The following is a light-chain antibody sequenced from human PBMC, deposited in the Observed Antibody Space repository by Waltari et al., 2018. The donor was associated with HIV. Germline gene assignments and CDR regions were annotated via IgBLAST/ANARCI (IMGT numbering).Light chain of an antibody. CDR3: MQDSRWPYT. J-gene: IGKJ2*01. CDR2: KIS. Sequence: DVVLTQSPLALPVTLGQSASISCTSNESLVYSDGSTFLSWFHQRPGQSPRRLIYKISNRESGVPDRFNGCGADTDFTLKITRVQAEDVGFYFCMQDSRWPYTFGQGTRLEI. CDR1: ESLVYSDGSTF. V-gene: IGKV2-30*01.